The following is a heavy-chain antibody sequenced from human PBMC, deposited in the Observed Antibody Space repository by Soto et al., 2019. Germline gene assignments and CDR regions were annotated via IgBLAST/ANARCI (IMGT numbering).Heavy chain of an antibody. CDR1: GFTFSSYG. J-gene: IGHJ6*02. Sequence: QVQLVESGGGVVQPGRSLRLSCAASGFTFSSYGMHWVRQAPGKGLEWVAVISYDGSNKYYADSVKGRFTISRDNSKNTRYLQMNSLRAEDTAVYYCAKTKGAVKYYYYYGMDVWGQGTTVTVSS. CDR2: ISYDGSNK. V-gene: IGHV3-30*18. CDR3: AKTKGAVKYYYYYGMDV.